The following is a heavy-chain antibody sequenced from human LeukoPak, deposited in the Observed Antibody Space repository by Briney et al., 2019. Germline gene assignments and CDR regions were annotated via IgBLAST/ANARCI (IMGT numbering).Heavy chain of an antibody. CDR2: ISDDGSNT. CDR3: AKDADTATIIYWYFDL. CDR1: GFTLSNSG. V-gene: IGHV3-30*18. J-gene: IGHJ2*01. D-gene: IGHD5-18*01. Sequence: GGSLRLSCTASGFTLSNSGMHWVRQAPGKGLEWVAVISDDGSNTFYADSVKGRFTIPRDNSKNTLYLQLNSLRPEDTAVYYCAKDADTATIIYWYFDLWGRGTLVTVSS.